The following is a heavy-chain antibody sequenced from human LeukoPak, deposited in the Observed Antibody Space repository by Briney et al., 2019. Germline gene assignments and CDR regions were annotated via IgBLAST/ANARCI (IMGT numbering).Heavy chain of an antibody. CDR1: AFTFSSYW. CDR3: ARDRGYSTFDY. Sequence: GGSLRLSCEASAFTFSSYWMSWVRQAPGKGLEWVANMKEDGGEIHYVDSVKGRFTISRDNAKNSLFLQMNSLRVEDTAVYYCARDRGYSTFDYWGQGTLVTVSS. D-gene: IGHD4-23*01. J-gene: IGHJ4*02. CDR2: MKEDGGEI. V-gene: IGHV3-7*01.